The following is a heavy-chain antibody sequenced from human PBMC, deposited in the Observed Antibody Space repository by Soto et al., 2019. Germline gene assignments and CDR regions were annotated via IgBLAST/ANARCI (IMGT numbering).Heavy chain of an antibody. CDR3: ARDLSFLEWLLYVGGFDY. V-gene: IGHV1-18*01. D-gene: IGHD3-3*01. CDR1: GYTFTSYG. J-gene: IGHJ4*01. Sequence: ASVKDSCKASGYTFTSYGISWVRQAPGQGLEWMGWISAYNGNTNYAQMLQGRVTMTTDTSTSTAYMELRSLRSDDTAVYYCARDLSFLEWLLYVGGFDYSDNGTLATVDS. CDR2: ISAYNGNT.